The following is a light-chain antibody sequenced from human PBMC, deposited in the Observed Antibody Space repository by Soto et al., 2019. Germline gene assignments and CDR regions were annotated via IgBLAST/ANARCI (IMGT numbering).Light chain of an antibody. CDR1: QSVSTY. V-gene: IGKV3-11*01. CDR3: QQRNNWPPIT. J-gene: IGKJ5*01. Sequence: EIVLTQSPATLPLSPGERATLSCRASQSVSTYLAWYQQKPGQAPRLLLYDASTRATGIPARFSGSGSETDFTLTITSLEPEDFAVYYCQQRNNWPPITFGQGTRLEIK. CDR2: DAS.